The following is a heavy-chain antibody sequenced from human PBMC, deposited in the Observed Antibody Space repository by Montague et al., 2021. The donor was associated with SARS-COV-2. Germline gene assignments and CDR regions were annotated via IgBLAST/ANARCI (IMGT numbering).Heavy chain of an antibody. Sequence: SLRLSCAASGFTFDDHAMHWVRQPPGKGLEWVSRISWNSGSIGYADSVKGRFTISRDNVKNSLFLEMSSLRVDDTAFYYCASRPNHFGELYWGRGTLVTVSS. CDR3: ASRPNHFGELY. D-gene: IGHD3-10*01. V-gene: IGHV3-9*01. CDR2: ISWNSGSI. J-gene: IGHJ4*02. CDR1: GFTFDDHA.